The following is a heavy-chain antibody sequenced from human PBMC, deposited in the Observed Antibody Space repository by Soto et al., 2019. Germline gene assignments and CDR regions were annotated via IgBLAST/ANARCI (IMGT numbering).Heavy chain of an antibody. CDR3: ARLGHIAAAGTDFDY. CDR2: INHSGST. J-gene: IGHJ4*02. Sequence: QVQLQQWGAGLLKPSETLSLTCAVYGGSFSGYYWSWIRQPPGKGLEWIGEINHSGSTNYNPSLKSRVTISVDTSKNQFSLKLSSVTAADTAVYYCARLGHIAAAGTDFDYWGQGTLVTVSS. CDR1: GGSFSGYY. V-gene: IGHV4-34*01. D-gene: IGHD6-13*01.